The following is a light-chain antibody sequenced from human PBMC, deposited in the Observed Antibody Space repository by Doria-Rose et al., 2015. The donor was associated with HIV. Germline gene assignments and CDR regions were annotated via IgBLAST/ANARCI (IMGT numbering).Light chain of an antibody. V-gene: IGKV4-1*01. CDR3: QQYYSTPYT. Sequence: NCKSSQSVLYSSNNKNYLTWYQQKPGQPPKLLIYWASSRESGAPDRFSGSGSGTDFTLTISSLQAEDVAVYYCQQYYSTPYTFGQGTKLEIK. J-gene: IGKJ2*01. CDR1: QSVLYSSNNKNY. CDR2: WAS.